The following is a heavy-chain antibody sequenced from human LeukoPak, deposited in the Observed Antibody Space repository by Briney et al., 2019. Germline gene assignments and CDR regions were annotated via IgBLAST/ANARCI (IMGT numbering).Heavy chain of an antibody. V-gene: IGHV3-23*01. J-gene: IGHJ3*02. CDR2: ISTSGGST. D-gene: IGHD3-22*01. CDR1: GFSFSSFG. Sequence: PGGSLRLSCAAAGFSFSSFGMSWVRQAQGKGLEWVSGISTSGGSTYYADSVKGRFTISRDNSKNTLYVQMSSLRAEDTAEYYCAKSRGAINDVFDIWGQGTMVTVSA. CDR3: AKSRGAINDVFDI.